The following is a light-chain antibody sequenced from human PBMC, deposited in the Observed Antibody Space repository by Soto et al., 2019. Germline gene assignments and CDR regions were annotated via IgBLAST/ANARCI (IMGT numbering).Light chain of an antibody. CDR1: SSNIGAGYE. Sequence: QSVLTQPPSVSGAPGQRVTISCTGSSSNIGAGYEVHWYQQLPGTAPKLLIYADTNRPSGVPDRFSASTSGTSASLAITGLQAEDEADYYCGTWDSSLTIGVIFGGGTKLTVL. V-gene: IGLV1-40*01. J-gene: IGLJ2*01. CDR2: ADT. CDR3: GTWDSSLTIGVI.